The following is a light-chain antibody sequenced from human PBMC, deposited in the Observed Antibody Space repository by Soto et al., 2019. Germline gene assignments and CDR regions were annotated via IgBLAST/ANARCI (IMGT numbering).Light chain of an antibody. CDR3: QQRSNRPPIT. CDR1: QSVSTF. CDR2: DAS. V-gene: IGKV3-11*01. Sequence: EIVLTPSPATLSFSPGERATLSCRASQSVSTFLAWYQQKPGQAPRLLIYDASNRATGIPARFSGSGSGTDFTLTISSLEPEDFAVYYCQQRSNRPPITFGQGTRLEI. J-gene: IGKJ5*01.